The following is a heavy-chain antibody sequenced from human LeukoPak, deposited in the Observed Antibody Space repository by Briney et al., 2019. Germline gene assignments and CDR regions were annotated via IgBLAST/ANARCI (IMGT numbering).Heavy chain of an antibody. Sequence: GESLKISCKGSGYSFTNYWIDWVRQMPAQGLECMGIVYPCDSDTRYSPSFQGQVTISADKSINSAYLQWSSLKASDTAMYYCARRGDGYNSKGFDYWGQGTLVTVSS. CDR1: GYSFTNYW. CDR3: ARRGDGYNSKGFDY. J-gene: IGHJ4*02. V-gene: IGHV5-51*01. CDR2: VYPCDSDT. D-gene: IGHD5-24*01.